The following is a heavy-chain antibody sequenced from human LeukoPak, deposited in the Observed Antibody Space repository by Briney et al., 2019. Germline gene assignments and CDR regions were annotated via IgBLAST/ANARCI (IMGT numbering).Heavy chain of an antibody. J-gene: IGHJ4*02. V-gene: IGHV3-21*06. CDR3: ARDRGSGWLGDLAY. Sequence: GGSLRLSCAASGFTFSSFSMNWVRQAPGKGLEWVSSISGISDYIYYADSVKGRFTMSRDNAKNVLYLEINSLRVEDTAIYFCARDRGSGWLGDLAYWGQGTLVTVSS. CDR1: GFTFSSFS. CDR2: ISGISDYI. D-gene: IGHD6-19*01.